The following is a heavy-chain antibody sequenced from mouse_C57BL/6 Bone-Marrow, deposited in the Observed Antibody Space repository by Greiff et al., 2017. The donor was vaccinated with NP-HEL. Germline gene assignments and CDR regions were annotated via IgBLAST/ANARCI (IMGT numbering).Heavy chain of an antibody. CDR2: IWGDGST. D-gene: IGHD1-1*01. V-gene: IGHV2-3*01. CDR3: AKEDIYYYGSSYDYAMDY. CDR1: GFSLTSYG. J-gene: IGHJ4*01. Sequence: QVQLKQSGPGLVAPSQSLSITCTVSGFSLTSYGVSWVRQPPGKGLEWLGVIWGDGSTNYHSALISRLSISKDNSKSQVFLKLNSLQTDDTDTYYCAKEDIYYYGSSYDYAMDYWGQGTSVTVSS.